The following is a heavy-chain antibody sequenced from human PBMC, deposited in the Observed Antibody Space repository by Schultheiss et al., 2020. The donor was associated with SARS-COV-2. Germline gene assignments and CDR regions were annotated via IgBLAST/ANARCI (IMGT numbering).Heavy chain of an antibody. Sequence: ASVKVSCKASGYTFTSYGISWVRQAPGQGLEWMGWISAYNGNTNYAQKLQGRVTMTTDTSTSTAYMELRSLRSDDTAVYYYAALGSYYDFWSGYRSIDYWGQGTLVTVSS. CDR3: AALGSYYDFWSGYRSIDY. CDR1: GYTFTSYG. J-gene: IGHJ4*02. CDR2: ISAYNGNT. V-gene: IGHV1-18*04. D-gene: IGHD3-3*01.